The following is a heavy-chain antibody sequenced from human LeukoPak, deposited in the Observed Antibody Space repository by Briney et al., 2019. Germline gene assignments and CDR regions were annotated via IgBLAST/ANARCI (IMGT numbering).Heavy chain of an antibody. CDR1: GGSISSYY. CDR3: ARDLLHSSGWDY. V-gene: IGHV4-59*01. J-gene: IGHJ4*02. D-gene: IGHD6-19*01. Sequence: PSETLSLTCTVSGGSISSYYWSWIRQPPGKGLEWIGYIYYSGSTNYNPSLKSRVTISVDTSKNRFSLKLSSVTAADTAVYYCARDLLHSSGWDYWGQGTLVTVSS. CDR2: IYYSGST.